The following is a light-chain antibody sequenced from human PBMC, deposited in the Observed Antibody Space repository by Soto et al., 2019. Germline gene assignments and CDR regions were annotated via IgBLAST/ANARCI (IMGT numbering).Light chain of an antibody. CDR2: KAS. J-gene: IGKJ2*01. V-gene: IGKV1-5*03. Sequence: DIQMTQSPSTLSASVGDRVTITCRASQNIFSWLAWYRQTPGKAPNLLIYKASTLQSGVPSRFSGSGSGTEFTLTISSLQPDDFATYYCQQYNSYPYTFGQGKKLELQ. CDR3: QQYNSYPYT. CDR1: QNIFSW.